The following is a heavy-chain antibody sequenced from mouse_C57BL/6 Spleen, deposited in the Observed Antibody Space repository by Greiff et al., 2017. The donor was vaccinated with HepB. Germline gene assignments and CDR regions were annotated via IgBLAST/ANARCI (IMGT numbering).Heavy chain of an antibody. V-gene: IGHV3-6*01. CDR1: GYSITSGYY. J-gene: IGHJ4*01. CDR3: ARGGSGYGYAMDY. Sequence: DVKLVESGPGLVKPSQSLSLTCSVTGYSITSGYYWNWIRQFPGNKLEWMGYISYDGSNNYNPSLKNRISITRDTSKNQFFLKLNSVTTEDTATYYCARGGSGYGYAMDYWGQGTSVTVSS. CDR2: ISYDGSN. D-gene: IGHD3-2*02.